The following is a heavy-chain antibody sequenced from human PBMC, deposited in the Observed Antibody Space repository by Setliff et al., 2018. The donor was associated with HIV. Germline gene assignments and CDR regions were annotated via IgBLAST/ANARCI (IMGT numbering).Heavy chain of an antibody. D-gene: IGHD3-10*01. Sequence: GGSLRLSCAASGFMFGVDWMSWVRQTPGKGLEWVASVTPDGGDKYYANSMRGRFTISRDNGKNTLYLQMNSLRAEDTAVYYCAKDWKVWFGELSQDYYYGMDVWGQGTTVTVSS. V-gene: IGHV3-7*01. CDR1: GFMFGVDW. J-gene: IGHJ6*02. CDR3: AKDWKVWFGELSQDYYYGMDV. CDR2: VTPDGGDK.